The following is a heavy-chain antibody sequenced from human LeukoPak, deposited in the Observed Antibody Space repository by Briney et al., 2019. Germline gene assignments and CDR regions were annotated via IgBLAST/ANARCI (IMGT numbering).Heavy chain of an antibody. CDR3: ASSYCSSTSCYFYYYGMDV. CDR2: INPNSGGT. V-gene: IGHV1-2*02. D-gene: IGHD2-2*01. CDR1: GYTFTGYY. J-gene: IGHJ6*02. Sequence: ASVKVSCKASGYTFTGYYMHWVRQAPGQGLEWMGWINPNSGGTNYAQKFQGRVTMTRDTSISTAYMELSRLTSDDTAVYYCASSYCSSTSCYFYYYGMDVWGQGTTVTVSS.